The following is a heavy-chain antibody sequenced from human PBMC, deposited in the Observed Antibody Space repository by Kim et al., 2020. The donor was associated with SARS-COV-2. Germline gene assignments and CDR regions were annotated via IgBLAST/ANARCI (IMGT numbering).Heavy chain of an antibody. J-gene: IGHJ3*01. V-gene: IGHV3-74*01. Sequence: SADSVKGRLTISKDNAKNTLYVQMNSLGAEDTAVYYCAREIRGLGTAFDVWGQGTMVTVSS. D-gene: IGHD4-17*01. CDR3: AREIRGLGTAFDV.